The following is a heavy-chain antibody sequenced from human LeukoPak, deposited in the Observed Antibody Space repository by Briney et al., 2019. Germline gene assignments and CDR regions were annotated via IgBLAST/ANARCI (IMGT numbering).Heavy chain of an antibody. CDR1: GFTFSSYW. D-gene: IGHD2-21*02. V-gene: IGHV3-74*01. CDR3: ARDPCGGDCLDY. Sequence: GGSLRLSCAASGFTFSSYWMHWVRQAPGKGLLWVSRINSDGSSTSYADSVKGRFTISRDNAKNTLYLQMNSLRAEDTAVYYCARDPCGGDCLDYWGQGTLVTVSS. CDR2: INSDGSST. J-gene: IGHJ4*02.